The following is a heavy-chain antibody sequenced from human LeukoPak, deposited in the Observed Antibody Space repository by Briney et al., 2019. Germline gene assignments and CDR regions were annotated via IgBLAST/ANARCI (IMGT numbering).Heavy chain of an antibody. D-gene: IGHD4-17*01. CDR2: INTDGSST. J-gene: IGHJ6*03. Sequence: GGSLRLSCAASGFIFSSYWMHWVRHAPGKGLAWVSRINTDGSSTSYADSVKGRFTISRDNAKNSLYLQMNSLRAEDTALYYCARVYGDYVSYYMDVWGKGTTVTISS. CDR3: ARVYGDYVSYYMDV. V-gene: IGHV3-74*01. CDR1: GFIFSSYW.